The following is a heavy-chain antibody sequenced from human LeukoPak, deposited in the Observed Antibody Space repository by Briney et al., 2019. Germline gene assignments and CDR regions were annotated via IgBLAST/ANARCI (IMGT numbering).Heavy chain of an antibody. CDR2: IYYSGST. CDR3: ARAYSSVVPYYYYYMDV. Sequence: SGTLSLSCAASGCTFSGYYWSWIRQPPGKGLEWVSYIYYSGSTDYNPSLKSRVTISVDTSKNQFSLKLSSVTAADTAVYYCARAYSSVVPYYYYYMDVWGKGTTVTVSS. D-gene: IGHD6-25*01. V-gene: IGHV4-59*01. J-gene: IGHJ6*03. CDR1: GCTFSGYY.